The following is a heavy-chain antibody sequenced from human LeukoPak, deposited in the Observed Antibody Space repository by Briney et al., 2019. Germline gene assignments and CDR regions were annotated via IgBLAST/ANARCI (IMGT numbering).Heavy chain of an antibody. CDR1: VFTFSSYA. CDR3: AKYLYGDYVGTASFGY. CDR2: ISGSGGST. J-gene: IGHJ4*02. Sequence: GGSLRLSCAASVFTFSSYAMSWVRQTPWKGLEWDSAISGSGGSTYYADSVKGRFTISRDNSKNTLSLQMNSLRAEDTAVYYCAKYLYGDYVGTASFGYWGQGTLVTVSS. V-gene: IGHV3-23*01. D-gene: IGHD4-17*01.